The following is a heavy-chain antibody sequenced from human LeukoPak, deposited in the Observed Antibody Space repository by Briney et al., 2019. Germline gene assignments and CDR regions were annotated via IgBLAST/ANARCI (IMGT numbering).Heavy chain of an antibody. CDR3: ARDAEVVGYGGNSFDY. Sequence: PGGSLRLSCAASGFTFSSYGMHWVRQAPGKGLEWVSYISSSSSTIYYADSVKGRFTISRDNAKNSLYLQMNSLRAEDTAVYYCARDAEVVGYGGNSFDYWGQGTLVTVSS. CDR1: GFTFSSYG. V-gene: IGHV3-48*01. J-gene: IGHJ4*02. D-gene: IGHD4-23*01. CDR2: ISSSSSTI.